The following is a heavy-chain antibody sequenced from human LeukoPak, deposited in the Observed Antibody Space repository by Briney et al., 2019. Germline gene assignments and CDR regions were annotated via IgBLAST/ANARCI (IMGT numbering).Heavy chain of an antibody. Sequence: GASEKVSCKASGYTFTSYYMHWVRQAPGQGLEWMGIINPSGGSTSYAQKFQGRVTMTRDMSTSTVYMELSSLRSEDTAVYYCARVAYGSVMDYWGQGTLVTVSS. CDR2: INPSGGST. V-gene: IGHV1-46*01. J-gene: IGHJ4*02. D-gene: IGHD3-10*01. CDR1: GYTFTSYY. CDR3: ARVAYGSVMDY.